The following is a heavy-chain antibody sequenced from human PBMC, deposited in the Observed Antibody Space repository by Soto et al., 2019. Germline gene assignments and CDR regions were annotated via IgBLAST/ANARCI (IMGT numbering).Heavy chain of an antibody. V-gene: IGHV3-30*18. CDR2: ISYDGSNK. CDR3: AKGSLEAQGVGATVLDY. D-gene: IGHD1-26*01. Sequence: PGGSLRLSGAASGFTLISYGMHWVRQGPGKGLEWVAVISYDGSNKYYADSVKGRFTISRDNSKNTLYLQMNSLRAEDTAVYYCAKGSLEAQGVGATVLDYWGQGTLVTVSS. CDR1: GFTLISYG. J-gene: IGHJ4*02.